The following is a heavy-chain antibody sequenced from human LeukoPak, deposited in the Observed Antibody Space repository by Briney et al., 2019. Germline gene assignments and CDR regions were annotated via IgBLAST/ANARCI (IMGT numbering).Heavy chain of an antibody. CDR3: ARGSGWGSKADAFHI. J-gene: IGHJ3*02. V-gene: IGHV4-59*01. D-gene: IGHD7-27*01. CDR2: IYSSGST. Sequence: PSETLSLTCTVSGGSIISDYWTWIRQPPGKGLEWIGYIYSSGSTNYNPSLKSRVTISVDTSKNQFSLKLTSVTAADTAVYFCARGSGWGSKADAFHIWGQGTMVTVSS. CDR1: GGSIISDY.